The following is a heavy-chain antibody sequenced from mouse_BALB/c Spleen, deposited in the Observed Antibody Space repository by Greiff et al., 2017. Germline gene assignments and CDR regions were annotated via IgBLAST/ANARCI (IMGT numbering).Heavy chain of an antibody. CDR1: GYTFTSYW. D-gene: IGHD4-1*01. CDR2: IYPGSGST. J-gene: IGHJ3*01. Sequence: LQQPGSELVRPGASVKLSCKASGYTFTSYWMHWVKQRHGQGLEWIGNIYPGSGSTNYDEKFKSKGTLTVDTSSSTAYMHLSSLTSEDSAVYYCTRSTNWDVRGFAYWGQGTLVTVSA. CDR3: TRSTNWDVRGFAY. V-gene: IGHV1S22*01.